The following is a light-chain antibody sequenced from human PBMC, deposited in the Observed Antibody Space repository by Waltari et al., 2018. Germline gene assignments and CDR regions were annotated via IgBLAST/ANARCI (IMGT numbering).Light chain of an antibody. J-gene: IGKJ2*01. CDR1: QSISSW. Sequence: QSPSTLSASVGDRVTITCRASQSISSWLAWYQQKPGKAPKLLIYKASSLESGVPSRFSGSGSGTEFTLTISSLQPDDFATYYCHQYNSYSPYTFGQGTKLEI. CDR3: HQYNSYSPYT. V-gene: IGKV1-5*03. CDR2: KAS.